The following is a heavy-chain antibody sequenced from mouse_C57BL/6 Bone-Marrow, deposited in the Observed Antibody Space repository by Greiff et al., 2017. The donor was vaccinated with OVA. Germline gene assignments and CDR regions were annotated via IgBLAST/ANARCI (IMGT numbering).Heavy chain of an antibody. V-gene: IGHV1-52*01. CDR2: IDPSDSET. CDR3: ARWHDGYLHWYVDF. D-gene: IGHD2-3*01. CDR1: GYTFTSYW. J-gene: IGHJ1*03. Sequence: QVQLQQPGAELVRPGSSVKLSCKASGYTFTSYWMHWVKQRPIQGLEWIGNIDPSDSETHYNQKFKDKATLTAANSSSTAYMQLSSLTSEDSAVIYWARWHDGYLHWYVDFWGTGTTVTVSS.